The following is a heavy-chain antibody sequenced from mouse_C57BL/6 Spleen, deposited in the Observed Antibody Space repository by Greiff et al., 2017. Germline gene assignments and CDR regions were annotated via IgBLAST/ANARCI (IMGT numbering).Heavy chain of an antibody. CDR2: IYPGNGDT. CDR3: ARGSYGYDGFAY. J-gene: IGHJ3*01. CDR1: GYAFSGSG. V-gene: IGHV1-82*01. D-gene: IGHD2-2*01. Sequence: QVQLQQSGPGLVKPGASVKISCKASGYAFSGSGMNWVKQRPGKGLEWIGRIYPGNGDTNYNGKFKGKSTLTADKSSSTAYMQLSSLTSEDSAVYFCARGSYGYDGFAYWGQGTLVTVSA.